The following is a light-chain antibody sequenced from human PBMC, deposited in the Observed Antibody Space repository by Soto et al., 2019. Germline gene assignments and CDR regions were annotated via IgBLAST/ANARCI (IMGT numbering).Light chain of an antibody. V-gene: IGKV1-5*03. CDR3: QQSHAYPLT. CDR1: QSISSW. CDR2: KTS. Sequence: DLQMTQSPSTLSASVGDTVTITCRASQSISSWLAWYQQKPGKDPKLLMYKTSSLESGVPSRFSGSGSGTEFTLTISSMQADDFATYYCQQSHAYPLTFGGGTKVEI. J-gene: IGKJ4*01.